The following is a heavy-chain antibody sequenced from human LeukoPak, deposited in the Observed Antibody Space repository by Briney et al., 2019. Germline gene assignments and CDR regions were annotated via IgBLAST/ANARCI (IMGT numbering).Heavy chain of an antibody. CDR1: GFAFSDYS. J-gene: IGHJ4*02. CDR3: ASGGATVWGY. CDR2: ITSDSHYI. Sequence: GGSLRLSCAASGFAFSDYSMNWDRQASGKGLEWIAAITSDSHYIYYADSMRGRFTISRDNAENSVYLQMNGLRADDTAVYYCASGGATVWGYWGQGALVIVSS. D-gene: IGHD3-16*01. V-gene: IGHV3-21*01.